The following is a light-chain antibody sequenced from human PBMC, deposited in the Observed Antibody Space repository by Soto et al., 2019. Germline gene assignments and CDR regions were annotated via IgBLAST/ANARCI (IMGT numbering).Light chain of an antibody. CDR3: QQYGSSSWT. J-gene: IGKJ1*01. V-gene: IGKV3-20*01. CDR2: GAS. CDR1: QSVSSIY. Sequence: EIVLTQSPGTLSLSPGESATLSCRASQSVSSIYLAWYQHKPGQAPRLLIYGASSRATGITDRFSGSGSGTDFTLTISRLEPEDFAVYYCQQYGSSSWTFGRGTTVEIK.